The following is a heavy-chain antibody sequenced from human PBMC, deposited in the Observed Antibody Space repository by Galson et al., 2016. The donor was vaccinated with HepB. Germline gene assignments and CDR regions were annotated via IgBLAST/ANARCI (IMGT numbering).Heavy chain of an antibody. J-gene: IGHJ4*02. CDR2: SKSKNDGGAI. CDR1: GFTFNNAW. D-gene: IGHD2-2*01. CDR3: ATLGFCGTTTCNF. V-gene: IGHV3-15*07. Sequence: SLRLSCAVSGFTFNNAWMNWVRQAPGKGLEWVGRSKSKNDGGAIDYAAPVEGRFTTSRDDSRNSVDLQMDSLRADDTAVYFCATLGFCGTTTCNFWGQGTLVTVSS.